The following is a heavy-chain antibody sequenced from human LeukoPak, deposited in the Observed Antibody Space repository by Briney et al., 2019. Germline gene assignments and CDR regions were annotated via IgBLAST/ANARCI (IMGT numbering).Heavy chain of an antibody. V-gene: IGHV4-30-2*01. CDR1: GGSISSGGYS. D-gene: IGHD6-6*01. CDR2: IYHSGST. Sequence: SETLSLTCAVSGGSISSGGYSWSWIRQPPGKGLEWIGYIYHSGSTNYNPSLKSRVTISVDTSKNQFSLKLSSVTAADTAVYYCARDSARPYLWGYYYYGMDVWGQGTTVTVSS. CDR3: ARDSARPYLWGYYYYGMDV. J-gene: IGHJ6*02.